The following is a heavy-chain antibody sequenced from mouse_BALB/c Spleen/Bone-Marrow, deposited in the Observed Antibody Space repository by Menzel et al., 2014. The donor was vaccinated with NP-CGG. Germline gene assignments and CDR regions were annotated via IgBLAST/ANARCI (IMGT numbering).Heavy chain of an antibody. V-gene: IGHV4-1*02. CDR3: ARPDYYGYLNY. CDR2: INPDSRTI. D-gene: IGHD1-1*01. Sequence: EVKLMESGGGLVQPGGSLKLSCAASGFDFSRYWMSWVRQAPGKGLEWIGEINPDSRTINYSPSLKDKFIISRDNAKNPLYLRLNKVRSEDAALYYCARPDYYGYLNYWGQGTPLTVSS. CDR1: GFDFSRYW. J-gene: IGHJ2*01.